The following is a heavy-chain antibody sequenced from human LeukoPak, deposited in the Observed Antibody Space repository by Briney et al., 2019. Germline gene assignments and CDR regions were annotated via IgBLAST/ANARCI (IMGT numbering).Heavy chain of an antibody. CDR3: VRWGVEAGMDY. D-gene: IGHD6-19*01. V-gene: IGHV3-7*01. Sequence: GGSLTLSCEASGFIFGSYWMGWVRQVTGKGLQWVANIHPDGSETSYVDSVKGRFTISRDNDKKSMFLQVSSLRTEETAVYMCVRWGVEAGMDYWGQGTLVTVSS. CDR1: GFIFGSYW. J-gene: IGHJ4*02. CDR2: IHPDGSET.